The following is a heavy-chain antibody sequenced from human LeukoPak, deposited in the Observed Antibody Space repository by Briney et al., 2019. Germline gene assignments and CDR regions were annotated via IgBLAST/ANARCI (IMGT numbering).Heavy chain of an antibody. V-gene: IGHV4-34*01. Sequence: SETLSLTCAVYGGSFSGYYWSWIRQPPGKGLEWIGEINHSGSTNYNPSLKCRVTMSVDTSKNQFSLKLSSVTAADTAVYSCARGPSSYWGPGTLVTVSS. CDR1: GGSFSGYY. J-gene: IGHJ4*02. CDR3: ARGPSSY. CDR2: INHSGST.